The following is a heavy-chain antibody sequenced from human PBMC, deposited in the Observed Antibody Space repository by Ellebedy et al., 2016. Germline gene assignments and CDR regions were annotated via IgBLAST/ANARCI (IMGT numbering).Heavy chain of an antibody. D-gene: IGHD2-15*01. Sequence: ASVKVSCKASGYTFTNYAIDWVRQAPGQGLEWMGWINANTGNPTYAQGFTGRFVFSVDTSVSTAYLQLPSLKAEDTAVYYCAREFYCSGGSCYDAVNWLDPWGQGTLVTVSS. CDR1: GYTFTNYA. J-gene: IGHJ5*02. CDR3: AREFYCSGGSCYDAVNWLDP. CDR2: INANTGNP. V-gene: IGHV7-4-1*01.